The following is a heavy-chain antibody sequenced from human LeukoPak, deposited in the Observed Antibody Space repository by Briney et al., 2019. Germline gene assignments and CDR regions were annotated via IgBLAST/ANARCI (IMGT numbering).Heavy chain of an antibody. CDR2: IYNEVST. V-gene: IGHV4-59*08. CDR1: GGSISTYY. CDR3: ARTEDYGGSD. Sequence: PSETLSLTCTVSGGSISTYYLSWIRQPPGKGLEWIGFIYNEVSTSYSPSLKSRVTISVDMSKNQFSLKLSSVSAADTAVYYCARTEDYGGSDWGQGTLVTVSS. D-gene: IGHD4-23*01. J-gene: IGHJ4*02.